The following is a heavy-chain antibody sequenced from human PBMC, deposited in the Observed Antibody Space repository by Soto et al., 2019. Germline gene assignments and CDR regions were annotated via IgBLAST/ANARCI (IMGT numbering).Heavy chain of an antibody. CDR1: GFTFSDYY. CDR3: AKDLIWGQCDY. Sequence: PGGSLRLSCAASGFTFSDYYMSWIRQAPGKGLEWVSYADSVKGRFTISRDNAKNMLYLQMNSLRVEDTAVYYCAKDLIWGQCDYWGQGALVTVSS. J-gene: IGHJ4*02. V-gene: IGHV3-11*06. D-gene: IGHD3-16*01.